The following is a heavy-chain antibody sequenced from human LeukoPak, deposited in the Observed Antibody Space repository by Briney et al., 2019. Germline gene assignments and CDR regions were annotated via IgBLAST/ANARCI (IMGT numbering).Heavy chain of an antibody. V-gene: IGHV3-23*01. D-gene: IGHD6-19*01. Sequence: GGSLRLSCAASGFTFSNYARTWVRQAPGKGLEWVSTISGSGGNTYYADSVQGRFPISRDNSKNTLSLQMNSLRGEDTAVYYCAKSVTGTVDWGQGTLVTVSS. CDR1: GFTFSNYA. CDR2: ISGSGGNT. CDR3: AKSVTGTVD. J-gene: IGHJ4*02.